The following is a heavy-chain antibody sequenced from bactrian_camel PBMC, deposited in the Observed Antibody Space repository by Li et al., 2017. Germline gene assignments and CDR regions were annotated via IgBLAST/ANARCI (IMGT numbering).Heavy chain of an antibody. J-gene: IGHJ4*01. CDR2: VIPDSPIT. V-gene: IGHV3-3*01. CDR1: KSTYTY. D-gene: IGHD6*01. Sequence: HVQLVESGGGAVQAGGSLRLACATSKSTYTYITWFRQAPGKAREGVAAVIPDSPITHYIEYLKGRFTISQDNAENTVCLQMNNLEPKDTAMYYCAADMVGGSRSCTKGLAWEESYSGQGTQVTVS.